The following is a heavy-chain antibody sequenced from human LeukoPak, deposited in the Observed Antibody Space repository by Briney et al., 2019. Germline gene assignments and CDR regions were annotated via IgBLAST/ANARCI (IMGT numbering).Heavy chain of an antibody. D-gene: IGHD3-9*01. CDR2: ISDTSSTI. CDR1: GLAFSTYG. V-gene: IGHV3-48*03. Sequence: GGSLRLSCVASGLAFSTYGMISVPEAPGQGVEWVSYISDTSSTIDSADSVKGRLTISRDNTKNVLCLQMNSLRAEDTAVYYCARWGATGCGDYWGQGTLVTVSS. J-gene: IGHJ4*02. CDR3: ARWGATGCGDY.